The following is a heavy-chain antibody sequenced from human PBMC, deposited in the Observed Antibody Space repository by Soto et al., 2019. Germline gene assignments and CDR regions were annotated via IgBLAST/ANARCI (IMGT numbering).Heavy chain of an antibody. Sequence: GGSLRLSCAASGFTFSSYGMHWVRQAPGKGLEWVAVIWYDGSNKYYADSVKGRFTISRDNSKNTLYLQMNSLRAEDTAVYYCAREKEATPRQGFDYWGQGTLVTVSS. D-gene: IGHD5-12*01. CDR2: IWYDGSNK. CDR1: GFTFSSYG. CDR3: AREKEATPRQGFDY. J-gene: IGHJ4*02. V-gene: IGHV3-33*01.